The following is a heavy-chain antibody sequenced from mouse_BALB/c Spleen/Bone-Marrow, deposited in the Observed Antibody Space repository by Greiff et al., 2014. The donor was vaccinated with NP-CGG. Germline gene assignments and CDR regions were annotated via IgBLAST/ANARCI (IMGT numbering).Heavy chain of an antibody. J-gene: IGHJ4*01. D-gene: IGHD2-2*01. Sequence: VQLVESGPGLVQPSQSLSITCTVSGFSLTSYGVHWVRQSPGKGLEWLGVIWSGGSTDYNAAFISRLSISQDNSKNQVFFKMNSLQPNDTAIYYCARKPVYYGYDYAMDYWGQGTSVTVFS. V-gene: IGHV2-2*02. CDR2: IWSGGST. CDR3: ARKPVYYGYDYAMDY. CDR1: GFSLTSYG.